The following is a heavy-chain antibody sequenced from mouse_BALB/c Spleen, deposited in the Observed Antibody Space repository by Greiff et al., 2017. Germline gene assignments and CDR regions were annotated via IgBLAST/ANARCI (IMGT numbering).Heavy chain of an antibody. CDR3: ARDLPYDYYAMDY. CDR1: GFSLTGYG. J-gene: IGHJ4*01. D-gene: IGHD6-5*01. V-gene: IGHV2-6-7*01. Sequence: VQLQQSGPGLVAPSQSLSIPCTVSGFSLTGYGVNWVRQPPGKGLEWLGMIWGDGSTDYNSALKSRLSISKDNSKSQVFLKMNSLQTDDTARYYCARDLPYDYYAMDYWGQGTSVTVSS. CDR2: IWGDGST.